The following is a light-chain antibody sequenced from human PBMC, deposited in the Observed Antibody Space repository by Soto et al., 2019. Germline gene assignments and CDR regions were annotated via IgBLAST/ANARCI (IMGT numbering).Light chain of an antibody. J-gene: IGLJ2*01. V-gene: IGLV1-36*01. CDR2: YDD. CDR1: KSNIGDNA. CDR3: AVWDDSLNAVV. Sequence: QSVLTQPPSVSAAPRQRVTISCSGSKSNIGDNAVNWYQQVPGKAPKLLIYYDDLLPSGVSDRFSGTKSGTSASLAISGLQSEDEADYCCAVWDDSLNAVVFGGGTKLTVL.